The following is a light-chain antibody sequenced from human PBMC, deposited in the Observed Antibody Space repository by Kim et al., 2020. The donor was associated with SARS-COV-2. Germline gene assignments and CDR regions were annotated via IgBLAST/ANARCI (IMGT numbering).Light chain of an antibody. CDR2: WGS. Sequence: PASISFSSSQSLRYSNGYHYLYWYVQRSCQSPHLLIFWGSSLASVVSERFSGSVSGTDFTLRISRVEAEDVGIYYCMQALHVPPYTFGQGTKLEIK. J-gene: IGKJ2*01. CDR1: QSLRYSNGYHY. CDR3: MQALHVPPYT. V-gene: IGKV2-28*01.